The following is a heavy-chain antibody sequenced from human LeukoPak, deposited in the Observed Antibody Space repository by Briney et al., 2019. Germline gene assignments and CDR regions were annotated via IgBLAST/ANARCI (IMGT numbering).Heavy chain of an antibody. V-gene: IGHV3-20*04. CDR3: ARERFRYYGSGSYNAFDI. J-gene: IGHJ3*02. D-gene: IGHD3-10*01. Sequence: PGGSLRLSCAASEFTFDDYGMSWVRQAPGKGLEWVSGINWNGGSTGYADSVKGRFTISRDNAKNSLYLQMNSLRAEDTALYYCARERFRYYGSGSYNAFDIWGQGTRVTVSS. CDR1: EFTFDDYG. CDR2: INWNGGST.